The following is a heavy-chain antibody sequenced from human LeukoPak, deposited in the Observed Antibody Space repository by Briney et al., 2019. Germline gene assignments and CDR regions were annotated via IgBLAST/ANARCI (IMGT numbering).Heavy chain of an antibody. V-gene: IGHV3-7*01. CDR3: ARVGHSYGPPRYFDY. J-gene: IGHJ4*02. CDR2: IKQDGSEK. D-gene: IGHD5-18*01. Sequence: SGGSLRPSCAASGFTFSSYWMSWVRQAPGKGLEWVANIKQDGSEKYYVDSVKGRFTISRDNAKNSLYLQMNSLRAEDTAVYYCARVGHSYGPPRYFDYWGQGTLVTVSS. CDR1: GFTFSSYW.